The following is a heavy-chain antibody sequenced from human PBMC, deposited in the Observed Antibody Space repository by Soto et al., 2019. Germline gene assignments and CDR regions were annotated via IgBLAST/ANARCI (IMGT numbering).Heavy chain of an antibody. CDR3: VKYTLTESMGDY. V-gene: IGHV3-23*01. J-gene: IGHJ4*02. Sequence: LRLSCSASGFTVRGYAMAWVRQAPGKGPEWISGIGASGSYTIDTDSVKGRFTISRDNSKYTLYLQMNTLRAEDTALYYCVKYTLTESMGDYWGQGTLVTVSS. D-gene: IGHD3-9*01. CDR2: IGASGSYT. CDR1: GFTVRGYA.